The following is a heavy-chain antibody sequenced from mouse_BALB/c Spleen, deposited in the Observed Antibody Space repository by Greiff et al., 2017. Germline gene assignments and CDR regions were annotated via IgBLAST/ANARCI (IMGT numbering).Heavy chain of an antibody. J-gene: IGHJ3*01. CDR2: IYPGSGNT. V-gene: IGHV1-77*01. D-gene: IGHD2-14*01. CDR3: ARSDYRYDWCAY. Sequence: QVQLKQSGAELARPGASVKLSCKASGYTFTDYYINWVKQRTGQGLEWIGEIYPGSGNTYYNEKFKGKATLTADKSSSTAYMQLSSLTSEDSAVYFCARSDYRYDWCAYWGQGTLVTVSA. CDR1: GYTFTDYY.